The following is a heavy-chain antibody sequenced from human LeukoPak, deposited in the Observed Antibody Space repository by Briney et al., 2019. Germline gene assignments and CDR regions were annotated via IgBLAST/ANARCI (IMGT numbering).Heavy chain of an antibody. CDR3: ARHSGYYGSGSYDWFDP. D-gene: IGHD3-10*01. V-gene: IGHV4-59*08. Sequence: SETLSLTCTVSGGSISSYYWSWIRQPPGKGLEWIGYIYYSGSTNYNPSLKSRVTISVDTSKNQFSLKLSSVTAADTAVYYCARHSGYYGSGSYDWFDPWGQGTLVTVSS. CDR2: IYYSGST. J-gene: IGHJ5*02. CDR1: GGSISSYY.